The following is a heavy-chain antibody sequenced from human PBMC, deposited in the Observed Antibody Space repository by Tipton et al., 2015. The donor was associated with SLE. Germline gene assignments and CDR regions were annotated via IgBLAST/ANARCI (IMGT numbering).Heavy chain of an antibody. CDR2: IYYSGST. Sequence: TLSLTCTVSGGSISGYYWSWVRQPPGKGLEWIGYIYYSGSTNYNPSLKSRVTISVDTSKNQFSLNLSSVTAADTAVYFCARGVRYSSGQSAFDIWGQGTMVSVSS. D-gene: IGHD6-25*01. CDR3: ARGVRYSSGQSAFDI. V-gene: IGHV4-59*12. CDR1: GGSISGYY. J-gene: IGHJ3*02.